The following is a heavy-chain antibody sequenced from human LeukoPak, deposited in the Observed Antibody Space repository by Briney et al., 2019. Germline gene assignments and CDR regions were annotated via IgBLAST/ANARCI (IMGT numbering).Heavy chain of an antibody. CDR3: ARDGTGTDYYYYGMDV. D-gene: IGHD1/OR15-1a*01. J-gene: IGHJ6*02. Sequence: ASVKVSCKASGGTFSSYAISWVRQAPGQGLEWMGWISAYNGNTNYAQKLQGRVTMTTDTSTSTAYMELRSLRSDDTAVYYCARDGTGTDYYYYGMDVWGQGTTVTVSS. V-gene: IGHV1-18*01. CDR2: ISAYNGNT. CDR1: GGTFSSYA.